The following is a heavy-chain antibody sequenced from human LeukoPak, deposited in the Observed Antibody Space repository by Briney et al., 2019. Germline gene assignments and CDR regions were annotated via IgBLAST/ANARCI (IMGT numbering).Heavy chain of an antibody. Sequence: SETLSLTCTVSGGSISSGDYYWSWIRQPPGQGLEWIGYISLSGGTYYNPSLKSRASISLDTSRSQFSLKLSSVTAADTAVYYCASSGIAAAGKYYFDYWGQGTLVTVSS. D-gene: IGHD6-13*01. J-gene: IGHJ4*02. CDR2: ISLSGGT. CDR3: ASSGIAAAGKYYFDY. V-gene: IGHV4-30-4*02. CDR1: GGSISSGDYY.